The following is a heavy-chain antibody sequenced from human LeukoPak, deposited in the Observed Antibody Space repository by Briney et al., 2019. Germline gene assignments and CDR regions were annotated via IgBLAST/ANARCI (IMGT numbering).Heavy chain of an antibody. CDR2: INHSGST. J-gene: IGHJ4*02. CDR1: GGSFSGYY. Sequence: SETLSLTCAVYGGSFSGYYWSWIRQPPGKGLEWIGEINHSGSTNYNPSLKSRVTISVDTSKNQFSLKLSSVTAADTAVYYCARVSVVGATDGFDYWGQGTLVTVSS. D-gene: IGHD1-26*01. V-gene: IGHV4-34*01. CDR3: ARVSVVGATDGFDY.